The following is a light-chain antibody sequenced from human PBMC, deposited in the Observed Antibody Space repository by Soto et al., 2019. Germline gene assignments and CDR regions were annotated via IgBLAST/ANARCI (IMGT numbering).Light chain of an antibody. V-gene: IGLV2-14*03. CDR1: SSDVGGYNF. J-gene: IGLJ1*01. CDR3: CSYTSRSTHV. CDR2: DVN. Sequence: QSALTQPASVSGSPGQSITISCTGTSSDVGGYNFVSWYQQHPGKVPKLMIFDVNRRPSGVSDRFSGSKSGNKASLTISGLQAEDEGDYYCCSYTSRSTHVFGSGTKVTVL.